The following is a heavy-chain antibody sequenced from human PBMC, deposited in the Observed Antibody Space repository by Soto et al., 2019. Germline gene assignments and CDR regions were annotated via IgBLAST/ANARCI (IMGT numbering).Heavy chain of an antibody. J-gene: IGHJ6*02. CDR3: ARVGRGVYGMDV. D-gene: IGHD2-8*01. CDR2: ITSDSSTI. Sequence: ESGGGLVQPGGSLRLSCAASGFTFSSYSINWVRQAPGKGLEWFSYITSDSSTISYADSVKGRFTVSRDNAKNSLYLQMNSLRDEVTAVYYCARVGRGVYGMDVWGQGTSVTVS. CDR1: GFTFSSYS. V-gene: IGHV3-48*02.